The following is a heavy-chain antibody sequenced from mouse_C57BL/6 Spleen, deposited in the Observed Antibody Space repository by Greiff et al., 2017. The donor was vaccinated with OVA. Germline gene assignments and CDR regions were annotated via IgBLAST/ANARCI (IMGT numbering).Heavy chain of an antibody. CDR3: ARGGTTVVKDY. V-gene: IGHV1-80*01. D-gene: IGHD1-1*01. Sequence: QVQLQQSGAELVKPGASVKISCKASGYAFSSYWMNWVKQRPGKGLEWIGQIYPGDGDTNYTGKFKGKATLTAEQYSSTAYMHLSSLTSEYSAVYFCARGGTTVVKDYWGQGTTLTVSS. J-gene: IGHJ2*01. CDR1: GYAFSSYW. CDR2: IYPGDGDT.